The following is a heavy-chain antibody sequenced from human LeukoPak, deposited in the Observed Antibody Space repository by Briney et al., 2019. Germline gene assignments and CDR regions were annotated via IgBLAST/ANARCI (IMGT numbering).Heavy chain of an antibody. Sequence: GGSLRLSCATSGFIFDDHGLSWVRQAPGKGLEWVAVISYDGSNKYYADSVKGRFTISRDNSKNTLYLQMNSLRAEDTAVYYCARVTKQQLVPRYFDYWGQGTLVTVSS. V-gene: IGHV3-30*03. CDR1: GFIFDDHG. D-gene: IGHD6-13*01. CDR2: ISYDGSNK. J-gene: IGHJ4*02. CDR3: ARVTKQQLVPRYFDY.